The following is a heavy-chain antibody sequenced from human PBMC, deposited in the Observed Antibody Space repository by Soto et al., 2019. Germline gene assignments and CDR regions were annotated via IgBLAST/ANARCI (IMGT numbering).Heavy chain of an antibody. CDR1: GFTFSSYG. CDR2: IWYDGSNK. CDR3: ARDSGSYSQYFDY. V-gene: IGHV3-33*01. J-gene: IGHJ4*02. Sequence: QVQLVESGGGVVQPGRSLRLSCAASGFTFSSYGMHWVRQAPGKGLEWVAVIWYDGSNKYYADSVKGRFTISRDNSKNTLYLQMNSLRAEDTAVYYCARDSGSYSQYFDYWGQGTLVTVSS. D-gene: IGHD1-26*01.